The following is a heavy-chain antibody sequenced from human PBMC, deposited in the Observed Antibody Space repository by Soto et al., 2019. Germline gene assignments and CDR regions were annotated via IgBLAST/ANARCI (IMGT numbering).Heavy chain of an antibody. V-gene: IGHV4-4*02. D-gene: IGHD3-16*01. CDR1: GASISSANW. Sequence: SETLSLTCDVSGASISSANWWNWVRQPPGKGLEWIGEISRDGSTNFNPSLKSRVTISIAKSNNQFSLKLTSVTAADTAIYYCARDDYDYRFFDVWGQGALVTVSS. CDR2: ISRDGST. CDR3: ARDDYDYRFFDV. J-gene: IGHJ4*02.